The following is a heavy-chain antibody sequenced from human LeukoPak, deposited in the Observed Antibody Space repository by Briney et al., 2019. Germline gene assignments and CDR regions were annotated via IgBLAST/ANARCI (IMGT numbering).Heavy chain of an antibody. CDR2: IYYSGST. J-gene: IGHJ4*02. V-gene: IGHV4-59*01. D-gene: IGHD3-10*01. Sequence: SETLSLTCTVSGVSISSYYWSWIRQPPGKGLEWIGYIYYSGSTNYNPSLKSRVTISVDTSKNQFSLKLSSVTAADTAVYYCARAVHGHYYGSGSYLPYSFDYWGQGTLVTVSS. CDR3: ARAVHGHYYGSGSYLPYSFDY. CDR1: GVSISSYY.